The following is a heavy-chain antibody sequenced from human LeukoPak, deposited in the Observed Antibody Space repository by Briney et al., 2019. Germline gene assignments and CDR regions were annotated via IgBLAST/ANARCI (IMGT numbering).Heavy chain of an antibody. CDR2: IKQDGREK. CDR1: GFTFSSYN. J-gene: IGHJ4*02. D-gene: IGHD3/OR15-3a*01. CDR3: ARDLGWFTFDY. V-gene: IGHV3-7*03. Sequence: GGSLRLSCAASGFTFSSYNMSWARQAPGKGLEWVANIKQDGREKYYVDSVKGRFTISRDNAKNSLYLQMNSLRAEDTALYHCARDLGWFTFDYWGQGTLVTVSS.